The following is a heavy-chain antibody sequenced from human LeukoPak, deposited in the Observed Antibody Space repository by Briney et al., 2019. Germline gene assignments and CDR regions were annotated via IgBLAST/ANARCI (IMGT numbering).Heavy chain of an antibody. CDR2: INPNSGGT. D-gene: IGHD6-19*01. CDR1: GYTFTGYY. CDR3: ARAGTVAGKRGIYYYYYMDV. Sequence: ASVKVSCKASGYTFTGYYMHWVRQAPGQGLEWMGWINPNSGGTNYAQKFQGRVTMTRDTSISTAYMELSRLRSDDTAVYYCARAGTVAGKRGIYYYYYMDVWGKGTTVTVSS. V-gene: IGHV1-2*02. J-gene: IGHJ6*03.